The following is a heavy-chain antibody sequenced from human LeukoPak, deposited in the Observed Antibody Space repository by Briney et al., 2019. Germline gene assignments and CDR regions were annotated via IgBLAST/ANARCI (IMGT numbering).Heavy chain of an antibody. Sequence: SQTLSLTCDISGDSVSRYAVAWNWIRQSPSRGLEWLGRTCYKSKWYNDYAESLKSRIIISPDTSKNQFSLQLNSVTPEDTAVYFCARGADYYSPLDVWGPRDHGHRLL. J-gene: IGHJ6*01. V-gene: IGHV6-1*01. CDR3: ARGADYYSPLDV. D-gene: IGHD1-26*01. CDR1: GDSVSRYAVA. CDR2: TCYKSKWYN.